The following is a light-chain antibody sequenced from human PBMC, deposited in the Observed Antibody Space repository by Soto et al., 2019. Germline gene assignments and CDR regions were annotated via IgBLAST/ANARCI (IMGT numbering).Light chain of an antibody. CDR1: SSDVGGYNY. J-gene: IGLJ2*01. CDR2: DVS. V-gene: IGLV2-14*03. Sequence: QSALTQPASVSGSPGQSITISCTGTSSDVGGYNYVSWYQHHPGKAPELMIYDVSNRPSGVSNRFSGSKSGNTASLTISGLQAEDEADYYCSSYTGTSTLVFGGGTKVTVL. CDR3: SSYTGTSTLV.